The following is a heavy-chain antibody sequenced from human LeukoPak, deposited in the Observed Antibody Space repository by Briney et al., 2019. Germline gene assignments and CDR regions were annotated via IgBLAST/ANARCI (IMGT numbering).Heavy chain of an antibody. CDR1: GGSINNPNYY. V-gene: IGHV4-61*02. J-gene: IGHJ4*02. CDR2: ISTTGST. CDR3: ASHQYGSGSYYHDY. Sequence: YPSQTLSLTCTVSGGSINNPNYYWSWIRQPAGKGLEWIGRISTTGSTSYGRSRKSRVITSIDTSKNQFSLRLSSATAADTAVYYCASHQYGSGSYYHDYWGQGALVTVSS. D-gene: IGHD3-10*01.